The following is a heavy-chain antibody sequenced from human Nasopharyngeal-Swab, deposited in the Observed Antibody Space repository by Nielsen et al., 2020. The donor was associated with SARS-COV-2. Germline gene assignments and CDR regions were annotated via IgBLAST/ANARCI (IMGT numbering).Heavy chain of an antibody. D-gene: IGHD2-15*01. J-gene: IGHJ4*02. V-gene: IGHV4-59*01. CDR2: IYYSGST. CDR1: GGSISSYY. CDR3: ASLYCSGGSCYLDY. Sequence: ETLSLTCTVSGGSISSYYWSWIRQPPGKGLEWIGYIYYSGSTNYNPSLKSRVTISVDTSKNQFSLKLSSVTAADTAVYYCASLYCSGGSCYLDYWGQGTLVTVSS.